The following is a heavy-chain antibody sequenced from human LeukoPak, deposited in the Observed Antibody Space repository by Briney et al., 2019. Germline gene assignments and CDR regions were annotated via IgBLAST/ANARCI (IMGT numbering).Heavy chain of an antibody. D-gene: IGHD3-9*01. CDR2: IYYSGST. CDR3: ARGQGYDILTGLYYYYGMDV. V-gene: IGHV4-59*01. J-gene: IGHJ6*04. Sequence: SETLSLTCTVSGGSISSYYWSWIRQPPGKGLEWIGYIYYSGSTNYNPSLKSRVTISVDTSKNQFSLKLSSVTAADTAVYYCARGQGYDILTGLYYYYGMDVWGKGTTVTVSS. CDR1: GGSISSYY.